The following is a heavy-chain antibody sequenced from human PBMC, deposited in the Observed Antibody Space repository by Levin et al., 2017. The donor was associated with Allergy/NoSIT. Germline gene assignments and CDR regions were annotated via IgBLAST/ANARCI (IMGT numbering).Heavy chain of an antibody. V-gene: IGHV3-7*01. J-gene: IGHJ4*02. CDR3: ARGPRERWQGFCDC. Sequence: GGSPRLSCAASGFTFSSYWMSWVRQAPGKGLEWVANMKHDGSEKYYVDSVRGRLTISRDNAKNSLYLQMNSLRVEDTAVYYCARGPRERWQGFCDCWGQGTLVTVSS. CDR2: MKHDGSEK. CDR1: GFTFSSYW. D-gene: IGHD5-24*01.